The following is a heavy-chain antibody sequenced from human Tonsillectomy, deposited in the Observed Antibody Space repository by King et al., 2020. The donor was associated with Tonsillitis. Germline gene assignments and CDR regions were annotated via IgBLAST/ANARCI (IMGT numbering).Heavy chain of an antibody. CDR3: AKGISTVTTPDY. J-gene: IGHJ4*02. CDR1: GFTFSNFD. Sequence: VQLVESGGGLVQPGGSLRLSCAASGFTFSNFDMSWVRQAPGKGLEWGSGISGSGGNTYYTDSVKGRFTISRDHSKNALYLQMHSLRAEETAVYYFAKGISTVTTPDYWGQGTLVTVSS. D-gene: IGHD4-17*01. V-gene: IGHV3-23*04. CDR2: ISGSGGNT.